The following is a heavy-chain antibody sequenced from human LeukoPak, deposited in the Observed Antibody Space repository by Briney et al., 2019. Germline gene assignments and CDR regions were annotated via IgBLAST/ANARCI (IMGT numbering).Heavy chain of an antibody. J-gene: IGHJ3*02. CDR1: GGSISSSSYY. CDR3: ARGRTVKVLRFLEWFGGKDAFDI. Sequence: PSETLSLTCTVSGGSISSSSYYWGWIRQPPGKGLEWIGSIYYSGSTYYNPSLKSRVTISVDTSKNQFSLKLSSMTAADTAVYYCARGRTVKVLRFLEWFGGKDAFDIWGQGTMVTVSS. CDR2: IYYSGST. D-gene: IGHD3-3*01. V-gene: IGHV4-39*07.